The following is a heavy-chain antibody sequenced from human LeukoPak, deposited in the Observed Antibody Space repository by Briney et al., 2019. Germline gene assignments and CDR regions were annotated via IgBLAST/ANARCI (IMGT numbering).Heavy chain of an antibody. CDR2: ISSSGSTI. Sequence: GGSLRLSCAASGFTFSDYYMSWIRQAPGKGLEWVSYISSSGSTIYYADSVKGRFTISRDNAKNSLYLQMNSLRAEDTAVYYCARADCSSSTCYLRRSWFDPWGQGTLVTVSS. V-gene: IGHV3-11*04. CDR3: ARADCSSSTCYLRRSWFDP. J-gene: IGHJ5*02. D-gene: IGHD2-2*01. CDR1: GFTFSDYY.